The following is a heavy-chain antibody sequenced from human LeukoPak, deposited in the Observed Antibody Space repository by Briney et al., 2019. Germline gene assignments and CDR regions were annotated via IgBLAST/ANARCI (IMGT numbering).Heavy chain of an antibody. J-gene: IGHJ4*02. D-gene: IGHD1-26*01. CDR2: ISGSGGST. Sequence: PGGSLRPSCAASGFTFSSYAMSWVRQAPGKGLEWVSAISGSGGSTYYADSVKGRFTISRDNSKSTLYLQMNSLRAEDTAVYYCAKALWELPYYFDYWGQGTLVTVSS. CDR3: AKALWELPYYFDY. CDR1: GFTFSSYA. V-gene: IGHV3-23*01.